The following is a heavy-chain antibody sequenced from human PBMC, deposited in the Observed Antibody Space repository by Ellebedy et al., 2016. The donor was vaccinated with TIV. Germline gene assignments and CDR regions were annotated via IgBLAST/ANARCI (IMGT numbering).Heavy chain of an antibody. D-gene: IGHD3-9*01. V-gene: IGHV3-33*01. CDR2: IWYNGFNK. CDR1: GFSFSTYG. CDR3: AREQSPYYEILTGSFDY. J-gene: IGHJ4*02. Sequence: GESLKISCAASGFSFSTYGMHWVRQAPGQGLEWVAVIWYNGFNKDFADSVKGRFTISRDNSKSTRYLEMKSLGVEDTAVYYCAREQSPYYEILTGSFDYWGQGALVTVSS.